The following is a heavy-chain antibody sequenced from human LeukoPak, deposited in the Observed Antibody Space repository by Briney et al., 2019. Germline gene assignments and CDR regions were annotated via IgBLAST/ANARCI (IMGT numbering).Heavy chain of an antibody. J-gene: IGHJ5*02. CDR1: GGSISSGGYY. CDR3: ASDLGYCSSNSCRYFDP. V-gene: IGHV4-30-2*01. Sequence: PSQTLSLTCTVSGGSISSGGYYWSWIRQPPGKGLEWIGYISHSGSTYYNPSLKSRVTTSVDRSKNQFSLKLSSVTAADTAVYYCASDLGYCSSNSCRYFDPWGQGTLVTVSS. D-gene: IGHD2-2*01. CDR2: ISHSGST.